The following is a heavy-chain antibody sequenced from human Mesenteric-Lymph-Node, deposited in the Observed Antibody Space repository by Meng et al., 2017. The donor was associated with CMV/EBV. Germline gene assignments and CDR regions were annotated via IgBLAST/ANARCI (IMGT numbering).Heavy chain of an antibody. Sequence: QITLKESGPTLVKPTQTLTLTCTLSGFSLSTRGVGVGWIRQPPGKALEWLALIYWDDDKRYSPSLKSRLTITKDTSKNQVVLTMTNMDPVDTATYYCAHSSGIAAAGPFYFDYWGQGTLVTVSS. V-gene: IGHV2-5*02. J-gene: IGHJ4*02. CDR3: AHSSGIAAAGPFYFDY. D-gene: IGHD6-13*01. CDR2: IYWDDDK. CDR1: GFSLSTRGVG.